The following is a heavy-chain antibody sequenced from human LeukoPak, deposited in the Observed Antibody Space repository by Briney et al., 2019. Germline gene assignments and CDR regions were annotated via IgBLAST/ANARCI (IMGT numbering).Heavy chain of an antibody. CDR1: GYTFTGYY. D-gene: IGHD2/OR15-2a*01. J-gene: IGHJ4*02. CDR3: ARRLSRLSHQFDY. V-gene: IGHV1-2*02. CDR2: INPNSGGT. Sequence: ASVKVSCKASGYTFTGYYMHWVRQAPGQGLEWMGWINPNSGGTNYARKFQGRVTMTRDTSISTAYMELGRLRSDDTAVYYCARRLSRLSHQFDYWGQGTLVTVSS.